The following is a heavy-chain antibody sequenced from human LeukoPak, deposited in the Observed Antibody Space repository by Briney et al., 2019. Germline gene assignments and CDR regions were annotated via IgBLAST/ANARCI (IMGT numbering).Heavy chain of an antibody. J-gene: IGHJ4*02. CDR1: GGSFSGYY. Sequence: PSETLSLTCAVYGGSFSGYYWSWIRQPPGKGLEWIGEINHSGSTNYNPSLKSRVTISVDTSKNQFSLKPSSVTAADTAVYYCARGRYSSSWYPYWGQGTLVTVSS. D-gene: IGHD6-13*01. CDR3: ARGRYSSSWYPY. V-gene: IGHV4-34*01. CDR2: INHSGST.